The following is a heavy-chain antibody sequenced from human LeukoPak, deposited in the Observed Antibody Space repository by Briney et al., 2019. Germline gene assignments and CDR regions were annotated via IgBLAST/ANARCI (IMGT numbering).Heavy chain of an antibody. V-gene: IGHV3-23*01. CDR2: IDSSGDYT. J-gene: IGHJ4*02. CDR3: GKEFSSGWFF. CDR1: GFTFSTHA. D-gene: IGHD6-13*01. Sequence: GGSLRLSCAAPGFTFSTHAMTWVRKAPGKGLEWVSSIDSSGDYTFYADSVKGRFTISRDNSKDTLYLQLSGLRAEDTAIYYCGKEFSSGWFFWGQGTLVSVSS.